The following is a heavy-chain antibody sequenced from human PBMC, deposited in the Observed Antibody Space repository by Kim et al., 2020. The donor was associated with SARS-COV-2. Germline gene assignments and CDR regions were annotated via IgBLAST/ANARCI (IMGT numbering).Heavy chain of an antibody. CDR1: GYTFTGYY. CDR2: INPNRGGT. V-gene: IGHV1-2*06. D-gene: IGHD2-2*01. J-gene: IGHJ4*02. Sequence: ASVKVSCKASGYTFTGYYMHWVRQAPGQGLEWMGRINPNRGGTNYAQKFQGRVTMTRDTSISTAYMELTRLSSDDTAVYYCARDVVRIVVVPDGTPVRDYWGQGTLVTVSS. CDR3: ARDVVRIVVVPDGTPVRDY.